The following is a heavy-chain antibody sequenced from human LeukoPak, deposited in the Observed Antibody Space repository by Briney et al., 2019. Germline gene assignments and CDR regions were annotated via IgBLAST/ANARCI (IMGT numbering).Heavy chain of an antibody. V-gene: IGHV4-34*01. CDR2: INHSGST. J-gene: IGHJ6*03. CDR3: ARGGSIAARTYYYYMDV. Sequence: SETLSLTCAVYGGSFSGYYWSWIRQPPGKGLEWIGEINHSGSTNYNPSLKSRVTISVDTSKNQFSLKLSSVTAADTAVYYCARGGSIAARTYYYYMDVWGKGTTVTVSS. D-gene: IGHD6-6*01. CDR1: GGSFSGYY.